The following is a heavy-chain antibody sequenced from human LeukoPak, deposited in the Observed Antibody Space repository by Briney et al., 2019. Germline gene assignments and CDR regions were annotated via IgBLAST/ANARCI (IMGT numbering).Heavy chain of an antibody. CDR3: AGSSGYLSPRLFDP. CDR1: GGSISSSSYY. V-gene: IGHV4-39*07. D-gene: IGHD3-22*01. CDR2: IYYSGST. Sequence: SETLSLTCTVSGGSISSSSYYWGWIRQPPGKGLEWIGSIYYSGSTYYNPSLKSRVTISVDTSKNQFSLKLSSVTAADTAVYYCAGSSGYLSPRLFDPWGQGTLVTVSS. J-gene: IGHJ5*02.